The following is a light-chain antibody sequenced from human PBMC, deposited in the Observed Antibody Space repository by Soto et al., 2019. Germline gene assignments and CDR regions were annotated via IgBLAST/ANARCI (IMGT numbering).Light chain of an antibody. J-gene: IGKJ2*01. CDR3: QQYYNLPYT. CDR1: QGIRNF. CDR2: DAS. Sequence: DIQMTQSPSSLSASVGDRVTITCQASQGIRNFLNWYQQKPGKAPRLLIYDASKLETGVPTRFSGSGSGAHFIFTINSLQPEYVATYYCQQYYNLPYTFGQGTKLEI. V-gene: IGKV1-33*01.